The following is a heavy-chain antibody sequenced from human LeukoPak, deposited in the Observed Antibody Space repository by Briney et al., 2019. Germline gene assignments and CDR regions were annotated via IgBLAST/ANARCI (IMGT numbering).Heavy chain of an antibody. D-gene: IGHD2-2*01. CDR1: GFTFSSYA. CDR2: ISGSGGST. J-gene: IGHJ2*01. V-gene: IGHV3-23*01. Sequence: GGSLRLSCAASGFTFSSYAMNWVRQAPGKGLEWVSAISGSGGSTYYADSVKGRFTISRDKSKNTLYLQMNSLRAEDTAVYYCARGVVPAAMRYWYFDLWGRGTLVTVSS. CDR3: ARGVVPAAMRYWYFDL.